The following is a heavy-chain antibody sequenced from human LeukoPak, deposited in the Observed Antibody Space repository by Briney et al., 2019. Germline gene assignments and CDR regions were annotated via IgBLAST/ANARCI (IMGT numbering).Heavy chain of an antibody. CDR3: AKLGNYYGSGSYPFDP. CDR1: GYTFTSFS. V-gene: IGHV1-46*01. Sequence: ASVKVSCKASGYTFTSFSLNWVRQAPGQGLEWMGTISPSGGTTNYAQKFQGRITMTRDTSTSTVYMELSSLRSEDTAVYYCAKLGNYYGSGSYPFDPWGQGTLVTVSS. CDR2: ISPSGGTT. J-gene: IGHJ5*02. D-gene: IGHD3-10*01.